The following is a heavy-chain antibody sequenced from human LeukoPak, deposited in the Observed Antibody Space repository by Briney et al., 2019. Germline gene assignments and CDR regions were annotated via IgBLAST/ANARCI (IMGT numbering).Heavy chain of an antibody. D-gene: IGHD2-15*01. V-gene: IGHV1-69*06. Sequence: ASVKVSCKASGGTFSSYAISWARQAPGQGLEWMGGIIPIFGTANYAQKFQGRVTITADKSTSTAYMELSSLRSEDTAVYYCARATALLPQSLGAFDIWGQGTMVTVSS. CDR1: GGTFSSYA. CDR3: ARATALLPQSLGAFDI. CDR2: IIPIFGTA. J-gene: IGHJ3*02.